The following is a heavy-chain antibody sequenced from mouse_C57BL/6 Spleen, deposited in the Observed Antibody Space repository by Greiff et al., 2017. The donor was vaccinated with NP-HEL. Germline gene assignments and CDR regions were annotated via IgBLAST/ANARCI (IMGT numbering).Heavy chain of an antibody. D-gene: IGHD1-1*01. CDR2: ISSGGDYI. CDR1: GFTFSSYA. V-gene: IGHV5-9-1*02. Sequence: EVKLVESGEGLVKPGGSLKLSCAASGFTFSSYAMSWVRQTPEKRLEWVAYISSGGDYIYYADNVKGRFTLSSANARNTLYLQMSSPKSEETAMYYSTGEGFLYGRGFAYWGQGALVTFAA. J-gene: IGHJ3*01. CDR3: TGEGFLYGRGFAY.